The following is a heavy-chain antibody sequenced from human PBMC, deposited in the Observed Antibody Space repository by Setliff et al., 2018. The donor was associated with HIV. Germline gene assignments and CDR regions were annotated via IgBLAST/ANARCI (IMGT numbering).Heavy chain of an antibody. CDR1: GAPVSSGRYY. Sequence: ETLSLTCSVSGAPVSSGRYYWGWIRQPPGKGLEWIATIHYTGSTCYNPSLKNRVTISADTSKKQVSLRLTSVSAADTALYYCAGSMGATKGSWFEPWGQGTLVTVS. D-gene: IGHD1-26*01. CDR3: AGSMGATKGSWFEP. J-gene: IGHJ5*02. V-gene: IGHV4-39*07. CDR2: IHYTGST.